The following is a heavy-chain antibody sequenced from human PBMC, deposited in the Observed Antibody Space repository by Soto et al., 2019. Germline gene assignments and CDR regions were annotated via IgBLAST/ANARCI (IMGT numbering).Heavy chain of an antibody. CDR3: AAGGGLPRYY. J-gene: IGHJ4*02. V-gene: IGHV4-34*01. D-gene: IGHD5-12*01. CDR2: INHSGST. CDR1: GGSFIGYY. Sequence: SETLSLTCAVYGGSFIGYYWTWIRQPPGTGLEWIGEINHSGSTNYNPSLKSRVTISVDRSKNQFSLKLSSVTAADTAVYYCAAGGGLPRYYWGQGTLVTVSS.